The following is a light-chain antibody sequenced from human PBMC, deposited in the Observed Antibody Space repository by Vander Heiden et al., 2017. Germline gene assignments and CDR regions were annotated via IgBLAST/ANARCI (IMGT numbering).Light chain of an antibody. J-gene: IGKJ4*01. Sequence: DIQMTQSPSSLSASVGDRVTITCRASHDVTNYVAWYQQKPWKVPNLLIYAASTLQSGVPSRFSGSGYGTDFTLSINSLQPEDVATYYCQKYNSAPFTFGGGTKVEIK. CDR3: QKYNSAPFT. V-gene: IGKV1-27*01. CDR2: AAS. CDR1: HDVTNY.